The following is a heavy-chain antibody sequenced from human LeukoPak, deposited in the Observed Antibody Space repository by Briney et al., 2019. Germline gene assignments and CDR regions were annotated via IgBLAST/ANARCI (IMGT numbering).Heavy chain of an antibody. Sequence: ASVKVSCKASGYTFTSYYMHWVRQAPGQGLEWMGIINPSGGSTSYAQKFQGRVTMARDTSTSTVYMELSSLRSEDTAVYYCAREGWNRPTFDYWGQGTLVTVSS. D-gene: IGHD1-1*01. CDR2: INPSGGST. V-gene: IGHV1-46*01. J-gene: IGHJ4*02. CDR1: GYTFTSYY. CDR3: AREGWNRPTFDY.